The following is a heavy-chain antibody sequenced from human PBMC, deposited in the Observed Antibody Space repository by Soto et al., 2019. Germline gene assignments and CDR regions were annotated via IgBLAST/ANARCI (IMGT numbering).Heavy chain of an antibody. CDR3: AGMPYTSGLRFDP. CDR1: GDSYSISTYS. CDR2: IYQSGVT. J-gene: IGHJ5*02. Sequence: PSETLSLTCYMSGDSYSISTYSWSWIRQPPGKALQWIGFIYQSGVTSYNPSLASRVSISLDMSNNQCSLKLKSVTAADTAVYFCAGMPYTSGLRFDPWGPGTLVTVSS. V-gene: IGHV4-30-2*01. D-gene: IGHD6-19*01.